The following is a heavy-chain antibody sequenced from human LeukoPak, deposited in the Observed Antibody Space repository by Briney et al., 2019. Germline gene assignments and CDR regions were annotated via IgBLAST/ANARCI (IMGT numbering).Heavy chain of an antibody. J-gene: IGHJ5*02. V-gene: IGHV3-73*01. Sequence: PGGSLKLPCVAAGFTFSGSAVHRGRQSSGKGVEGVGHIDKKDILYENAYAESVKGRFTISRDDSKYTAFLHMDNLKTEDTALYYYTSDRGTYNWFDPWGQGTLVTVSS. CDR2: IDKKDILYEN. CDR3: TSDRGTYNWFDP. D-gene: IGHD3-22*01. CDR1: GFTFSGSA.